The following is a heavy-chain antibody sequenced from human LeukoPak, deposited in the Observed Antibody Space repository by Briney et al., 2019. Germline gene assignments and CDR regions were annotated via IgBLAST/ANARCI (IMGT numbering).Heavy chain of an antibody. CDR1: GFTFSSYG. CDR2: ISYDGSNK. V-gene: IGHV3-30*18. CDR3: AKPDDYADYYYGMDV. Sequence: HPGGSLRLSCAASGFTFSSYGMHWVRQAPGKGLEWVAVISYDGSNKYYADSVKGRFTISRDNSKNTLYLQMNSLRAEDTAMYYCAKPDDYADYYYGMDVWGQGTTVTVSS. J-gene: IGHJ6*02. D-gene: IGHD4-17*01.